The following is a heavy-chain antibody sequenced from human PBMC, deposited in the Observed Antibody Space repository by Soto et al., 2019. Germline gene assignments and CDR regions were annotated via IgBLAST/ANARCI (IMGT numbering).Heavy chain of an antibody. CDR3: ARETSGSYRLDY. J-gene: IGHJ4*02. CDR2: MNPNSGNT. V-gene: IGHV1-8*01. CDR1: GYTFTSYD. Sequence: QVQLVQSGAEVKKPGASVKVSCKASGYTFTSYDINWVRQATGQGLEWMGWMNPNSGNTCYAKKFQGRVTMTRNNSIRTAYMELSSLRSEDKAVYYCARETSGSYRLDYWGQGTLVTVSS. D-gene: IGHD1-26*01.